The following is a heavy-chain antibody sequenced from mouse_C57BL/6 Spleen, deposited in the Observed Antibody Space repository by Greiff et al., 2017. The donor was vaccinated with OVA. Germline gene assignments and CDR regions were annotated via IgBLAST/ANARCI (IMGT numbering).Heavy chain of an antibody. V-gene: IGHV1-76*01. J-gene: IGHJ4*01. CDR3: ARRGATTVVAPYAMDY. Sequence: VQLQQSGAELVRPGASVKLSCKASGYTFTDYYINWVKQRPGQGLEWIARIYPGSGNTYYNEKFKGKATLTAEKSSSTAYMQLSSLTSEDSAVYFCARRGATTVVAPYAMDYWGQGTSVTVSS. CDR2: IYPGSGNT. D-gene: IGHD1-1*01. CDR1: GYTFTDYY.